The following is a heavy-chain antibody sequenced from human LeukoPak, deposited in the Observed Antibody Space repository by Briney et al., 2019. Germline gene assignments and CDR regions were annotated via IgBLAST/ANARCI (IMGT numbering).Heavy chain of an antibody. Sequence: SETLSLTCTVSGYSISSRYYWGWVRQPPGEGLEWIGSIYHSGSTSYNPSLKSRVTISVDTSKNQFSLKLSSVTAADTAVYYCARDNLGYGDYGWFDPWGQGTLVTVPS. J-gene: IGHJ5*02. CDR1: GYSISSRYY. CDR3: ARDNLGYGDYGWFDP. CDR2: IYHSGST. V-gene: IGHV4-38-2*02. D-gene: IGHD4-17*01.